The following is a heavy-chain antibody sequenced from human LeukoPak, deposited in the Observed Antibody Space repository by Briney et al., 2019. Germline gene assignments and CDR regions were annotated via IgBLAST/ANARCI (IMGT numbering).Heavy chain of an antibody. V-gene: IGHV4-39*07. Sequence: SGTLCLTCAVSGGTFSSYSLYWGWIGQRPGQGLVWIGRIFCSGSDYSNPSLNRRVSISVDTSKNQFSLNLSSVTAADTAVYYSASHFARLDQWLVPVTFDYSGQGTLVTVSA. D-gene: IGHD6-19*01. CDR3: ASHFARLDQWLVPVTFDY. CDR1: GGTFSSYSLY. CDR2: IFCSGSD. J-gene: IGHJ4*02.